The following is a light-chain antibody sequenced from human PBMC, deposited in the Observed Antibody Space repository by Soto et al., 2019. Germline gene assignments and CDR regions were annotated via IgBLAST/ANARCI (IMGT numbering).Light chain of an antibody. J-gene: IGLJ2*01. CDR3: GAWDGSLSVVL. Sequence: QSVLTQPPSVSAAPGQKVTISCSGSSANIGGNYVSWYQHIPGTAPKLVIYDSDKRPSEIPDRFSGSKSGTSATLDITGLQTGDEADYYSGAWDGSLSVVLFGGGTKLTV. CDR1: SANIGGNY. CDR2: DSD. V-gene: IGLV1-51*01.